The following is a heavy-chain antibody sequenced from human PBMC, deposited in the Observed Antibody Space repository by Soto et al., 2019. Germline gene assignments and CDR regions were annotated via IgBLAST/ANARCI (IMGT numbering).Heavy chain of an antibody. V-gene: IGHV3-11*01. D-gene: IGHD6-13*01. J-gene: IGHJ4*02. CDR2: ISGSGDVK. CDR3: ARVGEIAAARTLDH. CDR1: GFTFSVYY. Sequence: TGGSLRLSCAASGFTFSVYYMSWFRQAPGKGLEWLSYISGSGDVKHYADSVKGRFTISRDNAKNSLYLQMNSLRAEDTAVYYCARVGEIAAARTLDHWGQGT.